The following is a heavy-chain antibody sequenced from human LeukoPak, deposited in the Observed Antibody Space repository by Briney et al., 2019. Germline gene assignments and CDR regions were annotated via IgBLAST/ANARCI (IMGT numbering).Heavy chain of an antibody. CDR2: ISAYNGNT. CDR1: GYTFTSYY. CDR3: ARANPIAVAGTGFDY. J-gene: IGHJ4*02. V-gene: IGHV1-18*04. D-gene: IGHD6-19*01. Sequence: GASVKVSCKASGYTFTSYYMHWVRQAPGQGLEWMGWISAYNGNTNYAQKLQGRVTMTTDTSTSTAYMELRSLRSDDTAVYYCARANPIAVAGTGFDYWGQGTLVTVSS.